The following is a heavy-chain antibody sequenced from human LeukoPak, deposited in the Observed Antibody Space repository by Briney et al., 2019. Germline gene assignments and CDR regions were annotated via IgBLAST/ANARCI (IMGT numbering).Heavy chain of an antibody. CDR1: GFTFSSYG. CDR2: MSGTGGRT. CDR3: ARGGSYYFDY. D-gene: IGHD1-26*01. J-gene: IGHJ4*02. V-gene: IGHV3-23*01. Sequence: GGSLRLSCVASGFTFSSYGMSWVRQAPGKGLEWVSTMSGTGGRTYYADSVKGRFTISRDNAKNTLYLQMNSLRAEDTAVYYCARGGSYYFDYWGQGTLVTVSS.